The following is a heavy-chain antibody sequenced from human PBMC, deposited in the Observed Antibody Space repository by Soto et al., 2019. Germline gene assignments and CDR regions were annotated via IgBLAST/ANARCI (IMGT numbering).Heavy chain of an antibody. V-gene: IGHV3-23*01. Sequence: GGSLRLSCAASGFTFSSYAMSWVRQAPGKGLEWVSAISGSGGSTYYADSVKGRFTISRDNSKNTLYLQMNSLRAEDTAVYYCAKAITNYYDSSGYYYDHYYYYGMDVWGQGTTVTVS. CDR3: AKAITNYYDSSGYYYDHYYYYGMDV. D-gene: IGHD3-22*01. CDR2: ISGSGGST. CDR1: GFTFSSYA. J-gene: IGHJ6*02.